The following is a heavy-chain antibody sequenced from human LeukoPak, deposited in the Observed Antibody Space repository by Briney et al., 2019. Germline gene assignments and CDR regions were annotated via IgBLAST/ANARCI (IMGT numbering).Heavy chain of an antibody. CDR3: ASNTYYYGSGSYPYYYYYGMDV. Sequence: SETLSLTCTVSGGSISSYYWSWIRQPPGKGLEWIGYIYYSGSTNYNPSLKRRVTISVDTSKNQFSLKLSSVTAADTAVYYCASNTYYYGSGSYPYYYYYGMDVWGQGTTVTVSS. CDR1: GGSISSYY. V-gene: IGHV4-59*01. CDR2: IYYSGST. D-gene: IGHD3-10*01. J-gene: IGHJ6*02.